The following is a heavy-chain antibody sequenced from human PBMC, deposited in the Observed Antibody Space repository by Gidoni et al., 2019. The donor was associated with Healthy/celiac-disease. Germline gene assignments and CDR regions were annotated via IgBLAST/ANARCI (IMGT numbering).Heavy chain of an antibody. V-gene: IGHV3-15*01. CDR2: IKSKTDGGTT. CDR1: GFTLSNAW. CDR3: TTDIYSYGSSDAFDI. Sequence: EVQLVESGGGLVKLGGSLRLSCAASGFTLSNAWMSWVRQAPGKGLEWVGRIKSKTDGGTTDYAAPVKGRFTISRDDSKNTLYLQMNSLKTEDTAVYYCTTDIYSYGSSDAFDIWGQGTMVTVSS. D-gene: IGHD5-18*01. J-gene: IGHJ3*02.